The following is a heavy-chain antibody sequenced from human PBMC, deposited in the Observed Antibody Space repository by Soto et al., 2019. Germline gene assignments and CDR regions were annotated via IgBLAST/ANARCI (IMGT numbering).Heavy chain of an antibody. CDR1: GGSFSGYY. D-gene: IGHD5-18*01. V-gene: IGHV4-34*01. CDR2: INHSGST. Sequence: SETLSLTCAVYGGSFSGYYWSWIRQPPGKGLEWIGEINHSGSTNYNPSLKSRVTISVDTSKNQFSLKLSSVTAADTAVYYCARSKYSYGPRGYGMDVWGQGTTVTVSS. CDR3: ARSKYSYGPRGYGMDV. J-gene: IGHJ6*02.